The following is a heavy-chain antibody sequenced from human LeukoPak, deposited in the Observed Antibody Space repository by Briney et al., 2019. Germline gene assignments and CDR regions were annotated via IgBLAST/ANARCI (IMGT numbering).Heavy chain of an antibody. J-gene: IGHJ4*02. Sequence: GASVKVSCKASGYTFTSNVITWVRQAPGQGLEWMGYITTYNGDTNYAQKFQGRVTMTEDTSTDTAYMELSSLRSEDTAVYYCATAGTVWREDQGFDYWGQGTLVTVSS. CDR2: ITTYNGDT. V-gene: IGHV1-18*01. D-gene: IGHD1-1*01. CDR1: GYTFTSNV. CDR3: ATAGTVWREDQGFDY.